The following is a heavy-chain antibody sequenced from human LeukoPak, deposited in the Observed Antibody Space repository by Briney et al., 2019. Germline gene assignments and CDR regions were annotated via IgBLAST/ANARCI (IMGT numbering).Heavy chain of an antibody. CDR3: ARDVGGRDWFDP. J-gene: IGHJ5*02. Sequence: SETLSLTCTVSGGSISSSSYYWGWIRQPPGKGLEWIGSIYYSGSTYYNPSLKSRVTISVDTSKNQFSLKLSSVTAADTAVYYCARDVGGRDWFDPWGQGTLVTVSS. D-gene: IGHD3-16*01. CDR2: IYYSGST. CDR1: GGSISSSSYY. V-gene: IGHV4-39*07.